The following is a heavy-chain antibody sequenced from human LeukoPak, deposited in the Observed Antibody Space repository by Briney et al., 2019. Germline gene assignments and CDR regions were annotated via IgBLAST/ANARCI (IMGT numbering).Heavy chain of an antibody. D-gene: IGHD5-12*01. CDR3: ARADSGYDDYYYYYMDV. V-gene: IGHV4-59*01. Sequence: SETLSLTCTVSGGSISSYYWSWIRQPPGKGLEWLGYIYYSGSTNYNPSLKSRVTISVDTSKNQFSLKLSSVTAADTAVYYCARADSGYDDYYYYYMDVWGKGTTVTISS. J-gene: IGHJ6*03. CDR1: GGSISSYY. CDR2: IYYSGST.